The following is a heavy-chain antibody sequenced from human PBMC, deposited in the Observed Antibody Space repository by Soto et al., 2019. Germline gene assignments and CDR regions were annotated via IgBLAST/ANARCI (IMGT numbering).Heavy chain of an antibody. V-gene: IGHV1-69*13. CDR1: GGTFSSYA. J-gene: IGHJ5*02. Sequence: ASVKVSCKASGGTFSSYAISWVRQAPGQGLEWMGGIIPIFGTANYAQKFQGRVTITADESTSTAYMELSSLRSEDTAVYYCASTSIAAAGTAFNWFDPWGQGTLVTVSS. CDR2: IIPIFGTA. CDR3: ASTSIAAAGTAFNWFDP. D-gene: IGHD6-13*01.